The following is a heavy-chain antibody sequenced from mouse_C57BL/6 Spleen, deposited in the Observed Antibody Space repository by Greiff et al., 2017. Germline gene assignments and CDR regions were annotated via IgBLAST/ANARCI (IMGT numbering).Heavy chain of an antibody. V-gene: IGHV14-3*01. CDR3: PTGTGGAYYFDY. D-gene: IGHD4-1*02. CDR2: IDPANGNT. CDR1: GFNIKNTY. J-gene: IGHJ2*01. Sequence: VQLKESVAELVRPGASVKLSCTASGFNIKNTYMHWVKQRPEQGLEWIGRIDPANGNTKYAPKFQGKATITADTSSNTAYLQLSSLTSEDTAIYYCPTGTGGAYYFDYWGQGTTLTVSS.